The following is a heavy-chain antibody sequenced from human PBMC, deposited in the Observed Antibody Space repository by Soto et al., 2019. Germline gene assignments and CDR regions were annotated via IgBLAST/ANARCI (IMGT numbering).Heavy chain of an antibody. CDR1: GGSISSGDYY. Sequence: SETLSLTCTVSGGSISSGDYYWSWIRQPPGKGLEWIGYIYYSGSTYYNPSLKSRVTISVDTSKNQFSLKLSSVTAADTAVYYCARGDGDLEWLSYYGMDVWGQGTTVTVSS. D-gene: IGHD3-3*01. CDR2: IYYSGST. J-gene: IGHJ6*02. CDR3: ARGDGDLEWLSYYGMDV. V-gene: IGHV4-30-4*01.